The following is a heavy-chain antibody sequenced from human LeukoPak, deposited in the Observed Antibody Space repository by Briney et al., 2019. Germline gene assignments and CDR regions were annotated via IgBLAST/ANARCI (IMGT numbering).Heavy chain of an antibody. D-gene: IGHD3-10*01. CDR1: GGSISSSSYY. V-gene: IGHV4-39*01. CDR3: ARHPHTYYCGSVNWFDP. CDR2: SYYSGST. Sequence: SETLSLTCTVSGGSISSSSYYWGWIRQPPGKGLEWIGSSYYSGSTYYNPSLKSRVTISVDTSKNQFSLKLSSVTAADTAVYYCARHPHTYYCGSVNWFDPWGQGTLVTVSS. J-gene: IGHJ5*02.